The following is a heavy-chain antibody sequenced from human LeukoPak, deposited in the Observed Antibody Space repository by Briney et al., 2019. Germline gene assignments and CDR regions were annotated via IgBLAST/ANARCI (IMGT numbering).Heavy chain of an antibody. D-gene: IGHD3-16*02. Sequence: GGSLRLSCAASVFTFSSYGMLCGRQAPGRGLGLVAVISYDGSNKYDSDSVKDRFKISRDNYKNTLYLQMNSLKAEETAVYYCATDGHGSFTYYDYVWGSYRYGMDVWGQGTKVTVSS. CDR3: ATDGHGSFTYYDYVWGSYRYGMDV. CDR2: ISYDGSNK. V-gene: IGHV3-30*03. CDR1: VFTFSSYG. J-gene: IGHJ6*02.